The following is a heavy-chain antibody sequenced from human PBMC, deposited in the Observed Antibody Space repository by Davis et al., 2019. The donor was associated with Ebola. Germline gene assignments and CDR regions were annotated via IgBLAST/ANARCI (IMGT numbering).Heavy chain of an antibody. D-gene: IGHD5-18*01. Sequence: GESLKISCTASGYSFSSYWISWVRQMPGKGLEWMGRIDPSDSHTKYSPSFQGHVTISADKSINTAYLQWSSLKASDTALYYCASAVQVWLYTDYWGQGSLVTVSS. J-gene: IGHJ4*02. CDR1: GYSFSSYW. V-gene: IGHV5-10-1*01. CDR3: ASAVQVWLYTDY. CDR2: IDPSDSHT.